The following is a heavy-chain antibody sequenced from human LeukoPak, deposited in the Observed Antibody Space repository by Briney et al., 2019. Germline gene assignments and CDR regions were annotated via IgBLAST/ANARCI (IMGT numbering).Heavy chain of an antibody. CDR1: GFTFSSYS. D-gene: IGHD4-17*01. J-gene: IGHJ4*02. CDR3: ARDEEVTTVTTFNY. V-gene: IGHV3-21*01. Sequence: PGGSLRLSCAASGFTFSSYSMNWVRQAPGKGLEWVSSISSSSSYIYYADSGKGRFTISRDNAKNSLYLQMNSLRAEDTAVYYCARDEEVTTVTTFNYWGQGTLVTVSS. CDR2: ISSSSSYI.